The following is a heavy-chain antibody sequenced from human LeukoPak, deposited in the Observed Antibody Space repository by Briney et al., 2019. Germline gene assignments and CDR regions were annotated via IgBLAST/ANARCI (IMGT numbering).Heavy chain of an antibody. Sequence: SETLSLTCAVYGGSFSGYYWSWIRQPPGKGLEWIGEINHSGSTNYNPSLKSRVTISVDTSKNQFSLKLSSVTAADTAVYYCARRRADIVVVVAATPHFDYWGQGTLVTVSS. J-gene: IGHJ4*02. CDR3: ARRRADIVVVVAATPHFDY. D-gene: IGHD2-15*01. CDR2: INHSGST. V-gene: IGHV4-34*01. CDR1: GGSFSGYY.